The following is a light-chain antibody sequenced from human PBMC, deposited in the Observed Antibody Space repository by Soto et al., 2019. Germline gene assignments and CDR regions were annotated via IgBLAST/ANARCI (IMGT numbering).Light chain of an antibody. J-gene: IGKJ1*01. CDR3: QQYNNYATWT. V-gene: IGKV1-39*01. Sequence: DIQMTQSRSSLSASVGDRFTITRRVSQSISSYLNWYQQKPGNATKLLTYAASSLQRGVPSRFSGSESGTDFTLTVCRLQPDDFATYYCQQYNNYATWTFGQGTKVDI. CDR1: QSISSY. CDR2: AAS.